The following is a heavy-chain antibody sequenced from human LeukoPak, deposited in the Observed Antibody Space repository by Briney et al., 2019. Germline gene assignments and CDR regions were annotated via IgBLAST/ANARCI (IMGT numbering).Heavy chain of an antibody. CDR1: GGSVSRGSYY. V-gene: IGHV4-61*01. Sequence: SETLSLTCTVSGGSVSRGSYYWSWTRQPPGKGLEWIGYIHHSGTTNYSPSLKSRVTISVDMSKNQFFLNLTSVTAADTAVYYCARGRQGATYWGQGTLVTVPS. CDR2: IHHSGTT. D-gene: IGHD1-26*01. J-gene: IGHJ4*02. CDR3: ARGRQGATY.